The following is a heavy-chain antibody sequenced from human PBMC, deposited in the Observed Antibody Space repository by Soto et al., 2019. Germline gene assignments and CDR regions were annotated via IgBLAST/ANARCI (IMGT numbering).Heavy chain of an antibody. J-gene: IGHJ5*02. D-gene: IGHD3-3*01. Sequence: SETLSLTCAVYGGSFSGYYWSWIRQPPGKGLEWPGEINHSGSTNYNPSLKSRVTISVDTSKNQFSLKLSFVTAADAAVYYCARGCLVTIFGVVIIPRNWLDPWGQGTLVTVSS. CDR3: ARGCLVTIFGVVIIPRNWLDP. V-gene: IGHV4-34*01. CDR1: GGSFSGYY. CDR2: INHSGST.